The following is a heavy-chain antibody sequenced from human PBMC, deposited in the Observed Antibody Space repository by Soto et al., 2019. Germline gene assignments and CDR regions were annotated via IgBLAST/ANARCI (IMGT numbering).Heavy chain of an antibody. D-gene: IGHD3-16*01. V-gene: IGHV3-23*01. CDR3: AKVPAYDYVWGTYYYFDY. Sequence: GGSLRFSCAASGFTFSTYAINWVRQAPGKGLEWVSAISGGGGSTYYADSVKGRFTISRDNSKNTLYLQMNSLRAEDTAVYYCAKVPAYDYVWGTYYYFDYWGQGTLVTVSS. CDR2: ISGGGGST. J-gene: IGHJ4*02. CDR1: GFTFSTYA.